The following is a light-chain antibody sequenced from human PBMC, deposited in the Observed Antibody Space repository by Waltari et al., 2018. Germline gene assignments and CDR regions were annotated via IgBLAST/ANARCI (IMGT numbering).Light chain of an antibody. CDR3: KQYDNSPVT. J-gene: IGKJ2*01. Sequence: EIVLTQSPGTLSLSPGERATLSCRASQSVSSSYFAWYHQKPGQAPRILIFATSSRATGISDRFSGSGSGTDFTLTISRLEPEDSAVYYCKQYDNSPVTFGQGTKLEI. CDR1: QSVSSSY. CDR2: ATS. V-gene: IGKV3-20*01.